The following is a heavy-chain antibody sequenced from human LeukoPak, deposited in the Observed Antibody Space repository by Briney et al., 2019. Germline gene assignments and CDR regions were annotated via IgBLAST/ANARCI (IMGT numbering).Heavy chain of an antibody. V-gene: IGHV4-34*01. CDR2: INLIGST. CDR1: VGSLRGYY. D-gene: IGHD3-3*01. Sequence: SETLSLTPAVYVGSLRGYYWSGIRPPPAKGLSGIGEINLIGSTNYKPSLTRRVTLSVDTPNNQFSLNLSSLTAADTAVYYCARGSQYYDFWSGYHPNWFDPWGQGTLVTVSS. CDR3: ARGSQYYDFWSGYHPNWFDP. J-gene: IGHJ5*02.